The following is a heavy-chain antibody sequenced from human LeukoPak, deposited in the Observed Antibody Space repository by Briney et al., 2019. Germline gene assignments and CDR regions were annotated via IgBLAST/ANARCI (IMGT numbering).Heavy chain of an antibody. CDR2: IKQDGSEK. J-gene: IGHJ6*02. D-gene: IGHD3-3*01. V-gene: IGHV3-7*02. CDR3: AKTIFGVVIKAAYGMDV. CDR1: GFTFSSYW. Sequence: GGSLRLSCAASGFTFSSYWMSWVRQAPGKGLEWVANIKQDGSEKVYVDSVKGRFAISRDNSKNTLYLQMNSLRAEDTAVYYCAKTIFGVVIKAAYGMDVWGQGTTVTVSS.